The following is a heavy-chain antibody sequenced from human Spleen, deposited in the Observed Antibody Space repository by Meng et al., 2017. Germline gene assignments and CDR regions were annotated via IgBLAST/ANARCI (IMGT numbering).Heavy chain of an antibody. J-gene: IGHJ3*02. CDR3: ARGKWGAFDI. D-gene: IGHD2-8*01. CDR2: INHSGST. Sequence: QVQLQQWGAGLLKPSEHLSLTCAVYGGSFSGYYWSWIRQPPGKGLEWIGEINHSGSTNYNPSLKSRVTISVDTSKNQFSLKLSSVTAADTAVYYCARGKWGAFDIWGQGTMVTVSS. CDR1: GGSFSGYY. V-gene: IGHV4-34*01.